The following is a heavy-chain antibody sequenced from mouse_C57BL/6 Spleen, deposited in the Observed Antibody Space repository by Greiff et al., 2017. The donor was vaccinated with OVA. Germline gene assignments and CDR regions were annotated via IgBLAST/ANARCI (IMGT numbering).Heavy chain of an antibody. V-gene: IGHV1-54*01. CDR3: ARSGRDGYYFDY. D-gene: IGHD2-3*01. J-gene: IGHJ2*01. CDR2: INPGSGGT. CDR1: GYAFTNYL. Sequence: QVQLQQSGAELVRPGTSVKVSCKASGYAFTNYLIEWVKQRPGQGLEWIGVINPGSGGTNYNEKFKGKATLTADKSSSTAYMQLSSLTSEDSAVYFCARSGRDGYYFDYWGQGTTLTVSS.